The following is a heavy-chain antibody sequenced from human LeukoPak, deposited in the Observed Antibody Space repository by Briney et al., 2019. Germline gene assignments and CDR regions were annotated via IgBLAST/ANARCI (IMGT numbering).Heavy chain of an antibody. J-gene: IGHJ5*02. V-gene: IGHV3-30*18. D-gene: IGHD2-15*01. Sequence: WRSLRLSCAASGFTFSSYGMHWVRQAPGKGLDWVAAISPDGSDKYYADSVKGRFTISRDESKNTLNLQMNSLGAEDTAVYYCAKAGGYCSGGRCYGWFDPWGQGTLVTVSS. CDR3: AKAGGYCSGGRCYGWFDP. CDR2: ISPDGSDK. CDR1: GFTFSSYG.